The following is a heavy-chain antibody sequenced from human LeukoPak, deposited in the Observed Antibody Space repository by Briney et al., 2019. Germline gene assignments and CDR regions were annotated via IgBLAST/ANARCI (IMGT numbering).Heavy chain of an antibody. D-gene: IGHD1-14*01. V-gene: IGHV3-30*02. J-gene: IGHJ4*02. CDR1: GFTFSSYG. Sequence: GGSLRLSCAASGFTFSSYGMHWVRQAPGKGLEWVAFIRYDGSNKYYADSVKGRFTISRDNSKNTLYLQMNSLRAEDTAVYYCAKRAAVRGNPYYFDYWGQGTLVTVSS. CDR2: IRYDGSNK. CDR3: AKRAAVRGNPYYFDY.